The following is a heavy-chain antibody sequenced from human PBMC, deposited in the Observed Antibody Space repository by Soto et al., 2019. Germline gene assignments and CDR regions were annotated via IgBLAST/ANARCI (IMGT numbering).Heavy chain of an antibody. V-gene: IGHV3-30*18. D-gene: IGHD3-9*01. CDR1: GFTFSSYG. CDR3: AKDLVLLRYFDWLPDY. CDR2: ISYDGSNK. J-gene: IGHJ4*02. Sequence: GGSLRLSCAASGFTFSSYGMHWVRQGPGKGLEWVAVISYDGSNKYYADSVKGRFTISRDNSKNTLYLQMNSLRAEDTAVYYCAKDLVLLRYFDWLPDYWGQGTLVTVSS.